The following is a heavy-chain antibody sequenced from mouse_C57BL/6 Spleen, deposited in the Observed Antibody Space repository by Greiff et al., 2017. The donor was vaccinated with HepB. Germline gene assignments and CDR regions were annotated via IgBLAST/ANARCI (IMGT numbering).Heavy chain of an antibody. V-gene: IGHV1-81*01. CDR3: ARDYYGSSHYYAMDY. CDR2: IYPRSGNT. J-gene: IGHJ4*01. D-gene: IGHD1-1*01. CDR1: GYTFTSYG. Sequence: VQLQQSGAELARPGASVKLSCKASGYTFTSYGISWVKQRTGQGLEWIGEIYPRSGNTYYNEKFKGKATLTADKSSSTAYMELRSLTSEDSAVYFCARDYYGSSHYYAMDYWGQGTSVTVSS.